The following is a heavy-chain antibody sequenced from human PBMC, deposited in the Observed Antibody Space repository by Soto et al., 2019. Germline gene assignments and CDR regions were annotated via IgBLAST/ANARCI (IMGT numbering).Heavy chain of an antibody. CDR2: IYYSGST. Sequence: QVQLQESGPGLVKPSQTLSLTCTVSGGSISSGGYYWSWIRQHPGKGLEWIGYIYYSGSTYYNPSLKSPVTISVDTSKNQFDLKLSSVTAAATAVYYCARTSYDSSGTAADPWGQGTLVTVSS. J-gene: IGHJ5*02. CDR1: GGSISSGGYY. D-gene: IGHD3-22*01. CDR3: ARTSYDSSGTAADP. V-gene: IGHV4-31*01.